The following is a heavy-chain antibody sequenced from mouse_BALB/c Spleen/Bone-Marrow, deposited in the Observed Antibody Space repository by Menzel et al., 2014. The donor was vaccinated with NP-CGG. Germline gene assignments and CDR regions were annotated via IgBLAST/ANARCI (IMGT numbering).Heavy chain of an antibody. V-gene: IGHV14-3*02. Sequence: EVQLQEPGAELVKSGASVKLSCTASGFNIKDTYMHWVKQRPEQGLEWIGRIDPANGNTKYDPKFQGKATITADTSSNTAYLQLSSLTSEDTAVYYCASYVYGYYFDYWGQGTTLTVSS. CDR2: IDPANGNT. CDR3: ASYVYGYYFDY. D-gene: IGHD2-2*01. CDR1: GFNIKDTY. J-gene: IGHJ2*01.